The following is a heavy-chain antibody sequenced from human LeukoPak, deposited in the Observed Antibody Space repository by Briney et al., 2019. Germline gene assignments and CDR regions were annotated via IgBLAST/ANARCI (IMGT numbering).Heavy chain of an antibody. J-gene: IGHJ4*02. CDR2: MNPNSANT. V-gene: IGHV1-8*01. D-gene: IGHD2-15*01. Sequence: ASVTVSCKASGYTFTNYDINWVRQATGQGLEWMGWMNPNSANTGYAQKFQGRATMTRNTSISTAYMELSNLRSEDTAVYYCARWEVVVAAQVGKYSFDYWGQGTLVTVSS. CDR1: GYTFTNYD. CDR3: ARWEVVVAAQVGKYSFDY.